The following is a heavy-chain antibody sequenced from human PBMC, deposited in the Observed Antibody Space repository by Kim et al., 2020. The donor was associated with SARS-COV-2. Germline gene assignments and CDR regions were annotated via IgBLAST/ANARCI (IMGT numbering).Heavy chain of an antibody. V-gene: IGHV3-11*06. D-gene: IGHD3-9*01. CDR3: ARTGRDILTGDMEVLAFDI. J-gene: IGHJ3*02. CDR2: ISSSSSYT. CDR1: GFTFSDYY. Sequence: GGSLRLSCAASGFTFSDYYMSWIRQAPGKGLEWVSYISSSSSYTNYADSVKGRFTISRDNAKNSLYLQMNSLRAEDTAVYYCARTGRDILTGDMEVLAFDIWGQGTMVTVSS.